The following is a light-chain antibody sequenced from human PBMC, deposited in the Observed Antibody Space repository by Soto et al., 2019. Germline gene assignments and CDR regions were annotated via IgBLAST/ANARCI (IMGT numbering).Light chain of an antibody. V-gene: IGKV1-33*01. J-gene: IGKJ5*01. CDR1: QDISNY. CDR3: QQYDNLPIT. CDR2: EAS. Sequence: DIQMNPSPSSLSASVGDRVTITCQASQDISNYLNQFQQKPGKAPKLLSYEASNSETAVPSRFSGSGAGTDFTFTISSLRPEAMAAYYCQQYDNLPITFGQGTRLEIK.